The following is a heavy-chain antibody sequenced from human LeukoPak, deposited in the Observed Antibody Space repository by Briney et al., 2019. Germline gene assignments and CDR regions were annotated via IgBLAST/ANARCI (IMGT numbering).Heavy chain of an antibody. J-gene: IGHJ4*02. V-gene: IGHV3-33*08. D-gene: IGHD2-15*01. CDR3: ARDSSLLGGPKYYFDY. Sequence: GGSLRLSCTASGVTFSYYGMHWVRQAPGKGLEWVAVIWYDGSNKYYADSVKGRFTISRDNSKNTLSLQMNSLRAEETAVYYCARDSSLLGGPKYYFDYWGQGTLVTVSS. CDR1: GVTFSYYG. CDR2: IWYDGSNK.